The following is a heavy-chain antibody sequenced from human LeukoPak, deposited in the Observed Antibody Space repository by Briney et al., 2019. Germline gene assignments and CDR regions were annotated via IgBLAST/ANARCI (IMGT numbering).Heavy chain of an antibody. J-gene: IGHJ4*02. V-gene: IGHV1-8*02. Sequence: ASVKVSCKTSGYIFTDSDINWVRQATGQGFEWMGWMNPKSWYTGYAQKFQGRVTMTRNTSINTAYMELSSLQSDDTAVYYCARGDHFDFWNGYPNWGQGTLVTVSS. CDR3: ARGDHFDFWNGYPN. CDR1: GYIFTDSD. CDR2: MNPKSWYT. D-gene: IGHD3-3*01.